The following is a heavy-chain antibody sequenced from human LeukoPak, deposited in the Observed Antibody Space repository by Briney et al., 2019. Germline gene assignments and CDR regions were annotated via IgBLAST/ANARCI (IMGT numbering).Heavy chain of an antibody. V-gene: IGHV4-38-2*02. CDR2: IYHSRST. D-gene: IGHD3-9*01. CDR1: GYSISSGYY. J-gene: IGHJ4*02. Sequence: SETLSLTCTVSGYSISSGYYWGWIRQPPGKGLEWIGSIYHSRSTYYNPSLESRVTLSLDTSKNQFSLKLSSVTAADTAVYYCARDPYYDILTGDYMEFTRGYFDYWGQGTLVTVSS. CDR3: ARDPYYDILTGDYMEFTRGYFDY.